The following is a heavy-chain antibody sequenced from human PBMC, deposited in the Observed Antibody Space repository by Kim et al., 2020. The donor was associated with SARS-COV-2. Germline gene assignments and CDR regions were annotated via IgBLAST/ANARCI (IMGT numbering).Heavy chain of an antibody. CDR2: IYYSGST. D-gene: IGHD6-13*01. J-gene: IGHJ4*01. CDR3: ARTYSSTWYRGEDY. V-gene: IGHV4-39*07. Sequence: SETLSLTCTVSGGSISSTGYYWVWIRQPPGKGLEWIGSIYYSGSTYYNPSLKSRVTISVDTSKNQFSLRLSSVTAADTAVYYCARTYSSTWYRGEDYWG. CDR1: GGSISSTGYY.